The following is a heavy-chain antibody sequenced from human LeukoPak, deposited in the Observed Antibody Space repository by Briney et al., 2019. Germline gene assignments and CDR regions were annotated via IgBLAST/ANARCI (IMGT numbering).Heavy chain of an antibody. CDR1: GFTFSSYA. CDR2: ISSNGGST. V-gene: IGHV3-64D*06. D-gene: IGHD2-2*01. Sequence: GGSLRLSCSASGFTFSSYAMHWVRQAPGKGLEYVSAISSNGGSTYYADSVKGRFTISRDNSKNTLYLQMSSLRAEDTAVYYCVKRGYCSSTSCYVYFDYWGQGTLVTVSS. CDR3: VKRGYCSSTSCYVYFDY. J-gene: IGHJ4*02.